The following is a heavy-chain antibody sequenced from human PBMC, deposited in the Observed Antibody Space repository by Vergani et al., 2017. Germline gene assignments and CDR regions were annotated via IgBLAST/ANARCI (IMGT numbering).Heavy chain of an antibody. Sequence: QVQLVQSGAEVKKPGASVKVSCKASGYTFNDYYMHWVRQAPGQGLEWMGWINPNSGGTNYAQKFEGRVTMTSDTSISTAYMDLRRLRSDDTAVYYCARVRSIAVANFDYWGQGTLVTVSS. D-gene: IGHD6-6*01. CDR1: GYTFNDYY. CDR3: ARVRSIAVANFDY. CDR2: INPNSGGT. V-gene: IGHV1-2*02. J-gene: IGHJ4*02.